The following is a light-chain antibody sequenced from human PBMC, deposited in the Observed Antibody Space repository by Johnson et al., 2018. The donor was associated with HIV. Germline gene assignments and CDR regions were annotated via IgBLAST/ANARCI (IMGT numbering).Light chain of an antibody. CDR2: DNN. Sequence: QSVLTQPPSVSAAPGQKVDISCSGSSSNIESDYVSWYQQLPGTAPKLLIYDNNKRPSGIRDRFSGSKSGTSATLGITGLQTGDEADYYCGTWDSSLSAYVIGTGTKVTVL. V-gene: IGLV1-51*01. CDR3: GTWDSSLSAYV. CDR1: SSNIESDY. J-gene: IGLJ1*01.